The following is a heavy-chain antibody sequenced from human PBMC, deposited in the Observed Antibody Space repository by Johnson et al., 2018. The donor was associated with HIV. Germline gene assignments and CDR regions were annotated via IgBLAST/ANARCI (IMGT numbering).Heavy chain of an antibody. CDR2: ISNNGGNT. J-gene: IGHJ3*01. Sequence: VQLVESGGGLVQPGGSLRLSCAASGFTFSTYAMHWVRQAPGKGLEYVSAISNNGGNTYYANSVAGRFTISRDNSKNTLYLQMGSLRAEDMAVYYCAIPYYYDSGAYHWGQGTLVTVSS. CDR1: GFTFSTYA. CDR3: AIPYYYDSGAYH. V-gene: IGHV3-64*01. D-gene: IGHD3-22*01.